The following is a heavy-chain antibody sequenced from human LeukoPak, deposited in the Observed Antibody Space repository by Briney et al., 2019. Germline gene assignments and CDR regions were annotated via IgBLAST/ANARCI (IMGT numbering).Heavy chain of an antibody. Sequence: SETLSLTCTISGGSVSDYYWSWIRQSPGKGLEWIGYTYHTGSTSYSPSLKSRVTISADTSQNQFSLKLSSVTAADTAVYYCASRKLGNDYWGQGTLVTVSS. CDR1: GGSVSDYY. V-gene: IGHV4-59*02. CDR2: TYHTGST. J-gene: IGHJ4*02. D-gene: IGHD7-27*01. CDR3: ASRKLGNDY.